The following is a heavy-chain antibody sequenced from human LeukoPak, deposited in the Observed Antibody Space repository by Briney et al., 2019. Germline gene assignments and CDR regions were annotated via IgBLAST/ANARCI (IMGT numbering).Heavy chain of an antibody. J-gene: IGHJ3*01. V-gene: IGHV3-11*06. CDR2: ISSSSSYT. D-gene: IGHD2-2*01. CDR1: GFTFSDYY. Sequence: PGGSLRLSCAASGFTFSDYYMSWIRQAPGKGLEWVSYISSSSSYTNYADSVKGRFTISRDNSKNTLYLEMNSLRAEDTAVYYCARAPSNSWHLFDLWGQGTMVTVSS. CDR3: ARAPSNSWHLFDL.